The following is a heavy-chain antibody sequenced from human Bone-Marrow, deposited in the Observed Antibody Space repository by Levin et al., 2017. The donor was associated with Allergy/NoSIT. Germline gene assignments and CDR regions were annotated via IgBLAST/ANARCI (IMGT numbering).Heavy chain of an antibody. CDR3: ARDDYSDFTGWI. V-gene: IGHV4-61*01. J-gene: IGHJ4*02. Sequence: SQTLSLTCTVSGGSVSSATYYWSWIRQPPGKGLEWIGYISSSGRTYYNPSLLSRVTISLHTSKNQFSLKLTSVTPADTAVYYCARDDYSDFTGWIWGQGSLVTVSS. CDR2: ISSSGRT. D-gene: IGHD3-9*01. CDR1: GGSVSSATYY.